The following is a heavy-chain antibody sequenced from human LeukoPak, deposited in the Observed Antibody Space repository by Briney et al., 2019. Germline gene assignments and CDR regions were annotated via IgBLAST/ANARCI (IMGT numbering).Heavy chain of an antibody. J-gene: IGHJ6*02. Sequence: SETLSLTCTVSGGSINSYYWNWIRQPPGKGLEWIGYIYYTGSTNYNPSLKSRVTISVDTSKNQFSLKLSSVTAADTAVYYCARARRHSSGWSYYYYYGMDVWGQGTTVTVSS. CDR1: GGSINSYY. V-gene: IGHV4-59*12. D-gene: IGHD6-19*01. CDR3: ARARRHSSGWSYYYYYGMDV. CDR2: IYYTGST.